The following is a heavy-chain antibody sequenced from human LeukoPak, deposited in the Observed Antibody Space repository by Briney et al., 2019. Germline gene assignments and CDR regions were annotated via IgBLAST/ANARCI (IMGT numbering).Heavy chain of an antibody. CDR3: ARAVRVRGVNWFDP. D-gene: IGHD3-10*01. Sequence: PGRSLRLSCAASGFTFSSYGMHWVRQAPGKGLEGVAVICYDGSNKYYADSVKGRFTISRDNSKNTLYLQMNSLRAEDTAVYYCARAVRVRGVNWFDPWGQGTLVSVSS. CDR2: ICYDGSNK. V-gene: IGHV3-33*01. J-gene: IGHJ5*02. CDR1: GFTFSSYG.